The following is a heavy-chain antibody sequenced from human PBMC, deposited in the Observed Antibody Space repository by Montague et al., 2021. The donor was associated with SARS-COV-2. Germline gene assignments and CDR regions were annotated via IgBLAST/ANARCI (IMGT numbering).Heavy chain of an antibody. D-gene: IGHD3-3*01. CDR3: ARQRRYQLPITIFGVVMADACDI. CDR1: GGPISSYY. J-gene: IGHJ3*02. CDR2: IYYSGST. Sequence: SETLSLTCTVSGGPISSYYWSWIRQPPGKGLEWIGDIYYSGSTNXXPSLKSRVTISVDTSKNQFSLKLSSVTAADTAVYYCARQRRYQLPITIFGVVMADACDIWGQGTMVTVSS. V-gene: IGHV4-59*08.